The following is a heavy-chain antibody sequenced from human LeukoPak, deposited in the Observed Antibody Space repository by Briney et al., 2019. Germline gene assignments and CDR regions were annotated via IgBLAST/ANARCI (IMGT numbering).Heavy chain of an antibody. V-gene: IGHV4-34*01. CDR3: ARGGPTTVTIYYFDY. Sequence: SETLSLTCAVYGGSFSGYYWSWIRQPPGKGLEWIGEINHSGSTNYNPSLKSRVTISVDTSKNQFSLKLSSVTATDTAVYYCARGGPTTVTIYYFDYWGQGTLVTVSS. CDR1: GGSFSGYY. D-gene: IGHD4-17*01. J-gene: IGHJ4*02. CDR2: INHSGST.